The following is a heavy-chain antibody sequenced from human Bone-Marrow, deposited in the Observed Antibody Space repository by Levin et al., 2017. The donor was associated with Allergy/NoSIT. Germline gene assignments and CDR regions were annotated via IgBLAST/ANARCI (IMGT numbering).Heavy chain of an antibody. CDR2: VCPDESKT. CDR3: GSRPNCGGGSCHF. Sequence: GESLKISCKTSGYNFGAYWIGWVRQTPGKGLEWMGIVCPDESKTQYSPSFQGQVTISVDKSTNTAYLQWSSLKASDTAMYYWGSRPNCGGGSCHFWGQGTLVTVSS. J-gene: IGHJ4*02. CDR1: GYNFGAYW. V-gene: IGHV5-51*01. D-gene: IGHD2-15*01.